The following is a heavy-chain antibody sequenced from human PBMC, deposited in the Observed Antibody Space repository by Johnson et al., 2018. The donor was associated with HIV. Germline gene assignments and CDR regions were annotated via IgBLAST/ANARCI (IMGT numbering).Heavy chain of an antibody. Sequence: EVQLVESGGGLVQPGGSLRLSCEASGFSFSNYWMSWVRQAPGKGLEWVANIKEDGSDDYYVDVLKGRFIISRDNAKNSLYLQMSNLRFEDTAVYYCARAEWGNTVTGSGAFDIWGQGTMVTVSS. CDR1: GFSFSNYW. D-gene: IGHD4-17*01. CDR3: ARAEWGNTVTGSGAFDI. CDR2: IKEDGSDD. J-gene: IGHJ3*02. V-gene: IGHV3-7*02.